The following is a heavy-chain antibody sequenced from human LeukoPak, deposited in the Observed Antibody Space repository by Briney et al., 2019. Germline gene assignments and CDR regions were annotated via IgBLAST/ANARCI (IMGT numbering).Heavy chain of an antibody. CDR1: GYSFTSYW. D-gene: IGHD3-22*01. V-gene: IGHV5-51*01. CDR2: IYPGDSDT. J-gene: IGHJ3*02. Sequence: GESLKISCKGSGYSFTSYWIGWVRQMPGKGLEWMGIIYPGDSDTRYSPSFQGQVTISADKSISTAYLQWSSLKASDTAMYYRARRQIVVVTYDAFDIWGQGTMVTVSS. CDR3: ARRQIVVVTYDAFDI.